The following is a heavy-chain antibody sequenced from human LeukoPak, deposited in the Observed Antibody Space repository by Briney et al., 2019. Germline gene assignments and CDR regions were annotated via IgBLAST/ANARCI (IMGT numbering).Heavy chain of an antibody. D-gene: IGHD3-10*01. Sequence: GGSLRLSCAVSGFTVSSNYMSWVRQPPGKGLGWVSGIYTGGSTYSADSVKGRFTIFRDNSKNTLHLQMHSLRVEDTAVYYCARDPRGHWYFDLWGRGTLVTVSS. CDR1: GFTVSSNY. CDR3: ARDPRGHWYFDL. J-gene: IGHJ2*01. CDR2: IYTGGST. V-gene: IGHV3-53*01.